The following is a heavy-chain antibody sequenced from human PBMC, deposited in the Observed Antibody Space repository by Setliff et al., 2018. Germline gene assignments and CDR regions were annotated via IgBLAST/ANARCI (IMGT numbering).Heavy chain of an antibody. CDR1: GFTFRDYA. J-gene: IGHJ4*02. CDR3: FGAGTCSY. V-gene: IGHV3-7*01. CDR2: INPDGSEK. Sequence: GGSLRLSCTASGFTFRDYAMIWFRQAPGKGLEWLASINPDGSEKYYVDSVKGRFTISRDNARNSLSLQMNSLRTEDTAVYYCFGAGTCSYWGQGTLVTVSS. D-gene: IGHD3-10*01.